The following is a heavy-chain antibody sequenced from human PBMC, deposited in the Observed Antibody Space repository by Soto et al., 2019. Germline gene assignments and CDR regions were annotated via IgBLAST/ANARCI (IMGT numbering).Heavy chain of an antibody. D-gene: IGHD5-12*01. J-gene: IGHJ6*02. CDR2: INAGNGNT. V-gene: IGHV1-3*01. Sequence: ASVKVSCKASGYTFTRYTMHWVRQAPGQRLEWMGWINAGNGNTKYSQKFQGRVTITRDTSASTVYMELSSLRSEDTAVYYCAREGYSGYDRLGRFLNDYYYYGMDVWGQGTTVTVSS. CDR1: GYTFTRYT. CDR3: AREGYSGYDRLGRFLNDYYYYGMDV.